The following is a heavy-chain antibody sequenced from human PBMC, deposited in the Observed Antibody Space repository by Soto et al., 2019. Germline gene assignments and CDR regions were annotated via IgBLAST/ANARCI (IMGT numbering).Heavy chain of an antibody. CDR1: GGTFSSYA. CDR2: IIPIFGTA. V-gene: IGHV1-69*13. D-gene: IGHD3-3*01. Sequence: ASVKVSCKASGGTFSSYAISWVRQAPGQGLEWMGGIIPIFGTATYAQKFQGRVTITADESTSTAYMELSSLRSEDTAVYYCASSPLQDLRFFEWYRSDYWGQGTLVTVSS. CDR3: ASSPLQDLRFFEWYRSDY. J-gene: IGHJ4*02.